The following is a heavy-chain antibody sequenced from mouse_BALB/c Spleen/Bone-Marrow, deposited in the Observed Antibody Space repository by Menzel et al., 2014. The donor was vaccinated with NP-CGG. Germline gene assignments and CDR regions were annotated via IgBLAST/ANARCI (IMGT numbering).Heavy chain of an antibody. V-gene: IGHV3-2*02. CDR1: GYSITSDYA. CDR2: ISYSGST. J-gene: IGHJ4*01. Sequence: VHLVESGPGLVKPSQSLSLTCTVTGYSITSDYAWNWIRQFPGNKLEWMGYISYSGSTSYNPSLKSRISITRDTSKNQFFLQLNSVTTEDTATYYCARDVYAMDYWGQGTSVTVSS. CDR3: ARDVYAMDY.